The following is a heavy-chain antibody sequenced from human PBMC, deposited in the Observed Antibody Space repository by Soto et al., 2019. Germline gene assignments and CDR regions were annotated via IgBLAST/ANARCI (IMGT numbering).Heavy chain of an antibody. D-gene: IGHD5-12*01. CDR2: ISSNGGST. CDR3: ARGSNGYHIDY. Sequence: PGGSLRLSCAASGFTFSSYSMHWVRQAPGKGLEYVSVISSNGGSTYYANSVKGRFTVSRDNSKNTLYLQMGSLRAEDMAVYYCARGSNGYHIDYWGPGTLVTVSS. J-gene: IGHJ4*02. CDR1: GFTFSSYS. V-gene: IGHV3-64*01.